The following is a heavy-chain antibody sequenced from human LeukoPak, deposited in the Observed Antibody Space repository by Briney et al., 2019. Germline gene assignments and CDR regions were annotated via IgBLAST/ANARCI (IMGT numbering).Heavy chain of an antibody. CDR2: IYYSGST. D-gene: IGHD3-22*01. J-gene: IGHJ3*02. V-gene: IGHV4-59*08. Sequence: TSETLSLTCTVSGGSISSYYWSWIRQPPGKGLEWIGYIYYSGSTNYNPSLNSRVTISVDTSKNQFSLKLSSVTAADTAVYFCARGPYSYDSSGAFDIWGQGTMVTVSS. CDR1: GGSISSYY. CDR3: ARGPYSYDSSGAFDI.